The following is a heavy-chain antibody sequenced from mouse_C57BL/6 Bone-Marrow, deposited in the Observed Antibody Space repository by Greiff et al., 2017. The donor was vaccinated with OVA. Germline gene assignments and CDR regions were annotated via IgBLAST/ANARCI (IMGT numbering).Heavy chain of an antibody. Sequence: SGPELVKPGASVKISCKASGYSFTDYNMTWVKQSHGKSLEWIGVINPNYGTTSYTQKFKGKATLTVDQSSSTAYLQLNSLTSEDSAVEYCAGWGGYGYDERNGYFDVEDTGTAVTVTA. D-gene: IGHD2-2*01. CDR3: AGWGGYGYDERNGYFDV. CDR2: INPNYGTT. V-gene: IGHV1-39*01. J-gene: IGHJ1*03. CDR1: GYSFTDYN.